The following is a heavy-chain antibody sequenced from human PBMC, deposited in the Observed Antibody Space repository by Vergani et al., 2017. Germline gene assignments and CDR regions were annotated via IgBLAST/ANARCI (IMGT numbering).Heavy chain of an antibody. CDR3: ARVSPGDNGGWEPFDY. D-gene: IGHD4-23*01. Sequence: QVHLEQSGTEVKKPGSSVKVSCKVSGDIFNNYTVTWVRQAPGQGLEWMGRIIPIIRLATSAQKFQDRVKITGDTSTNTVYMEMNNLRSEDTAVYYCARVSPGDNGGWEPFDYWGQGTLVTVSS. CDR2: IIPIIRLA. J-gene: IGHJ4*02. CDR1: GDIFNNYT. V-gene: IGHV1-69*02.